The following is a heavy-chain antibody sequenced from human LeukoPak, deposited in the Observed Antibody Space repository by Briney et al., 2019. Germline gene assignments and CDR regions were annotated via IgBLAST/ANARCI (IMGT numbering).Heavy chain of an antibody. CDR1: GFTFSNYN. D-gene: IGHD1-26*01. Sequence: GGSLRLSCAASGFTFSNYNMNWVRQAPGKAMEWVSSITSSGTYIFYADSVKGRFAISRDNAKNSLYLQMDSLGPEDTAVYYCARDPYSGNYGNDYYYYMDVWGKGTTVTISS. V-gene: IGHV3-21*01. J-gene: IGHJ6*03. CDR3: ARDPYSGNYGNDYYYYMDV. CDR2: ITSSGTYI.